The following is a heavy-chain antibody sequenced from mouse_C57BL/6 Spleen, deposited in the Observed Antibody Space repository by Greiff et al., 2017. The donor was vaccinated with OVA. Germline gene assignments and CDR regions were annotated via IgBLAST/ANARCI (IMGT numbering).Heavy chain of an antibody. CDR1: GYTFTSYW. J-gene: IGHJ4*01. V-gene: IGHV1-69*01. Sequence: QVQLQQSGAELVMPGASVKLSCKASGYTFTSYWMHWVKQRPGQGLEWIGEIDPSDSYTNYNQKFKGKSTLTVDKSSSTAYMQLSSLTSEDSAVYYCARGMDYDGLLYYAMDYWGQGTSVTVSS. CDR3: ARGMDYDGLLYYAMDY. CDR2: IDPSDSYT. D-gene: IGHD2-4*01.